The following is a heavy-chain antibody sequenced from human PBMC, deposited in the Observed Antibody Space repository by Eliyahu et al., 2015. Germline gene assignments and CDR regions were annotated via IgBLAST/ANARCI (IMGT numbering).Heavy chain of an antibody. D-gene: IGHD4-23*01. CDR3: AKDTGYGGNPEDYYYYGMDV. V-gene: IGHV3-30*18. Sequence: MHWVRQAPGKGLEWVAVISYDGSNKYYADSVKGRFTISRDNSKNTLYLQMNSLRAEDTAVYYCAKDTGYGGNPEDYYYYGMDVWGQGTTVTVSS. J-gene: IGHJ6*02. CDR2: ISYDGSNK.